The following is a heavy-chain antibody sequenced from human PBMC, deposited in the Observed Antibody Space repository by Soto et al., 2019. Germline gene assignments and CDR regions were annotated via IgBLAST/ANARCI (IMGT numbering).Heavy chain of an antibody. J-gene: IGHJ1*01. CDR2: SNPYNGHK. D-gene: IGHD3-22*01. CDR1: GYSFSYYG. CDR3: VRDRLRGYDNSGFYS. Sequence: ASVKVSCKAFGYSFSYYGINWVLQAPGQGLEWMGWSNPYNGHKNYAQKFADRLTMTTDTSTATVSMELRNLKSDDTAVYYCVRDRLRGYDNSGFYSWG. V-gene: IGHV1-18*01.